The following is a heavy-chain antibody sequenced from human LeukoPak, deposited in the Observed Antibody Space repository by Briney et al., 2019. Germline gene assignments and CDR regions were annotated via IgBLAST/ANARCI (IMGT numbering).Heavy chain of an antibody. D-gene: IGHD2-21*01. J-gene: IGHJ6*04. V-gene: IGHV4-39*01. CDR1: GGSISSSNYY. Sequence: SETLSLTCTVSGGSISSSNYYWGWIRQPPGKGLEWIGSIYYSGSTHYNPSLKSRVTISVDTSKNQFSLKLRSVTAADTAVYYCARQNIVVVAMDVWGKGTTVTVSS. CDR2: IYYSGST. CDR3: ARQNIVVVAMDV.